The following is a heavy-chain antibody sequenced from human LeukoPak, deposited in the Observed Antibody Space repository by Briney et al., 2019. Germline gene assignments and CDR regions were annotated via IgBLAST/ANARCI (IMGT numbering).Heavy chain of an antibody. V-gene: IGHV3-21*01. J-gene: IGHJ6*02. CDR1: GFTFSSYS. CDR3: ARDNFSNALYFDWFPNGGYYYGMDV. CDR2: ISSSSSYI. D-gene: IGHD3-9*01. Sequence: AGGSLRPSCAASGFTFSSYSMNWVRQAPGKRLEWVSSISSSSSYIYYADSVKGRFTISRDNAKNSLYLQMNSLRAEDTAVYYCARDNFSNALYFDWFPNGGYYYGMDVWGQGTTVTVSS.